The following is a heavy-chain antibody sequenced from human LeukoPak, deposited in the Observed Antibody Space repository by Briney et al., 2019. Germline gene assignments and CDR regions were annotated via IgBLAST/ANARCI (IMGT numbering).Heavy chain of an antibody. CDR1: GYTFTDYY. D-gene: IGHD5-18*01. Sequence: GASVKVSCKASGYTFTDYYIHWVRQAPGRGLEWMGRITPNSGGTIYAQTFQGRFTMTRDTSISTAYMELSRLRSDDTAVYYCARIKVTSDGALWGQGTLVTVSS. J-gene: IGHJ4*02. CDR3: ARIKVTSDGAL. CDR2: ITPNSGGT. V-gene: IGHV1-2*02.